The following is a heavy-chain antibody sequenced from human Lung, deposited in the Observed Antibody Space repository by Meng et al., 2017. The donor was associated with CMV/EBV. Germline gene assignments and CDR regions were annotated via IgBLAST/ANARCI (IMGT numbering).Heavy chain of an antibody. CDR3: ATPQASYSGGWYGAECFQH. CDR2: ISGSGGST. J-gene: IGHJ1*01. V-gene: IGHV3-23*01. CDR1: FSSYA. Sequence: FSSYAMSWVRGAPGEGVEWVSAISGSGGSTYYTDSVEGRFTLSRDNSKNSLYLQMNSLKAENTAVYYCATPQASYSGGWYGAECFQHWGQGTLVTVSS. D-gene: IGHD6-19*01.